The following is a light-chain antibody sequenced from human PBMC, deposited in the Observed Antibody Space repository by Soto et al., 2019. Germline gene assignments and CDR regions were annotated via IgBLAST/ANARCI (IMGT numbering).Light chain of an antibody. V-gene: IGLV1-40*01. Sequence: QSVLTQPPSVSGAPGQRVTISCTGSSSNIGAGYDVHWYQQFPGTAPKLLIYGNSNRPSGVPDRFSVSKSGTSASLAITGLQAEDEADYYCQSYDSSLSGSVFGGGTKLTVL. CDR2: GNS. CDR3: QSYDSSLSGSV. CDR1: SSNIGAGYD. J-gene: IGLJ2*01.